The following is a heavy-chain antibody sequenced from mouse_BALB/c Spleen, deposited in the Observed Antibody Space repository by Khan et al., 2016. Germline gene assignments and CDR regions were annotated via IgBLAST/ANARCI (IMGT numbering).Heavy chain of an antibody. CDR3: ARRGDDYDGAYYAMDY. V-gene: IGHV3-2*02. J-gene: IGHJ4*01. CDR2: ISYSGST. Sequence: VQLQESGPGLVKPSQSLSLTCTVTGYSITSDYAWNWIRQFPGNKLEWMGYISYSGSTSYNPSLKSRISITRDTSKNQFFLQLNSVTTEDTATDYCARRGDDYDGAYYAMDYWGQGTSVTVSS. D-gene: IGHD2-4*01. CDR1: GYSITSDYA.